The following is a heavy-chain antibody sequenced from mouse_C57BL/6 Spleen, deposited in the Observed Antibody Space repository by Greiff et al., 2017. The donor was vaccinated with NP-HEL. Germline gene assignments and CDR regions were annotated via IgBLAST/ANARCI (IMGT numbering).Heavy chain of an antibody. CDR2: ISSGGSYT. J-gene: IGHJ2*01. D-gene: IGHD2-3*01. CDR1: GFTFSSYG. V-gene: IGHV5-6*01. CDR3: ARHFYDGYPGNYFDY. Sequence: EVQLVESGGDLVKPGGSLKLSCAASGFTFSSYGMSWVRQTPDKRLEWVATISSGGSYTYYPDSVKGRFTISRDNAKNTRYLQMSSLKSEDTAMYYCARHFYDGYPGNYFDYWGQGTTLTVSS.